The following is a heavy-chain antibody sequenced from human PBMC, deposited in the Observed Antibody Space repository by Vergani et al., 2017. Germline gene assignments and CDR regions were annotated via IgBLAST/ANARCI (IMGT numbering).Heavy chain of an antibody. Sequence: VQLVESGGGVVQPGRSLRLSCAASGFTFSSYGMHWVRQAPGKGLEGVAVIWYDVCNKYYADSVKGRFTLSRDNSKNTLYLQMNSLRAEDTSVYYCARDTYCSSTSCYNTYLDYWGQGTLVTVSS. CDR3: ARDTYCSSTSCYNTYLDY. CDR2: IWYDVCNK. D-gene: IGHD2-2*02. J-gene: IGHJ4*02. CDR1: GFTFSSYG. V-gene: IGHV3-33*01.